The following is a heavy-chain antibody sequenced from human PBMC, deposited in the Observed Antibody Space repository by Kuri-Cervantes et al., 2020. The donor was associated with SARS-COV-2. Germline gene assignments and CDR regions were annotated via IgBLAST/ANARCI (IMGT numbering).Heavy chain of an antibody. J-gene: IGHJ4*02. CDR1: GFSLSGYA. Sequence: GESLKISCTGPGFSLSGYALHWIRLTPGKGLEWVSYITGSGSAMYYAESVKGRFTISRDNAKNSLYLQMNSLRAEDTAVYYCARADFWSGLFDSWGQGTLVTVSS. CDR2: ITGSGSAM. V-gene: IGHV3-11*04. CDR3: ARADFWSGLFDS. D-gene: IGHD3-3*01.